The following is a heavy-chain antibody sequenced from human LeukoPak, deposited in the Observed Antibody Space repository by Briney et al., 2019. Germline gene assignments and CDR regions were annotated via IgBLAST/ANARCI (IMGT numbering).Heavy chain of an antibody. J-gene: IGHJ4*02. CDR1: GCTFSSYA. Sequence: PGGSLRLSCAASGCTFSSYAMSWVRQAPGKGLEWVSVISGSGGSTCYADSVKGRFTISRDNSKNTLYLQMNSLRAEDTAVYYCAKDYCSGGSCYSGHEYWGQGTLVTVSS. CDR2: ISGSGGST. CDR3: AKDYCSGGSCYSGHEY. V-gene: IGHV3-23*01. D-gene: IGHD2-15*01.